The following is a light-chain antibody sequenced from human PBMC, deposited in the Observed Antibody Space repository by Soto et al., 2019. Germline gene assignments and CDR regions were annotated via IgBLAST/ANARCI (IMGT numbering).Light chain of an antibody. J-gene: IGLJ3*02. CDR3: AAWDDSLNGPL. CDR1: SSNIGSNA. Sequence: QSVLTQPPSASGTPGQRVTISCSGSSSNIGSNAVNWYQQLPGTAPTLLIYSNNQRPSGVPDRFSGSKSGTSASLAVNWLQSEDEADYYCAAWDDSLNGPLFGGGTKVPVL. CDR2: SNN. V-gene: IGLV1-44*01.